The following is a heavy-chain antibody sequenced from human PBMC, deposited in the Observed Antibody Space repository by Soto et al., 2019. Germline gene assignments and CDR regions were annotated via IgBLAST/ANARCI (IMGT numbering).Heavy chain of an antibody. Sequence: EVQLLESGGGLVQPGGSLRLSCAASGLSFISDGLSWVRQAPGKGLEWVSGMTSGGDTFYADSVKGRFTISRDNSKTALFLQMNSLRGEDTAIYYCAREGYCSGGSCYNRYFDLWGRGTLVIVSS. D-gene: IGHD2-15*01. CDR2: MTSGGDT. CDR3: AREGYCSGGSCYNRYFDL. V-gene: IGHV3-23*01. CDR1: GLSFISDG. J-gene: IGHJ2*01.